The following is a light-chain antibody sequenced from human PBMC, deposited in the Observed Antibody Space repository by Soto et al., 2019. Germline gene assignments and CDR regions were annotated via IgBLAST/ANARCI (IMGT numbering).Light chain of an antibody. CDR1: SSNIGNNY. V-gene: IGLV1-51*02. CDR3: ATWDRTLSTVV. Sequence: QAVVTQPPSVSAAPGQRVTISCSGSSSNIGNNYVSWYQQLPGTAPKLLISESDKRPSGIPDRFSGSKSGTSATLGITGLQTGDEADYYCATWDRTLSTVVFGGGTKLTVL. CDR2: ESD. J-gene: IGLJ2*01.